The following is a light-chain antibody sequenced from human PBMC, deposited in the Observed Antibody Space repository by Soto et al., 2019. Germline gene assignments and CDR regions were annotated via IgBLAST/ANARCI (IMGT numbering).Light chain of an antibody. CDR1: QSISSW. Sequence: DIGMTQSPSTLSASVGDRVTISCRASQSISSWLAWYQQKPGRAPDLLIFHASSLESGVPSRFSGSGSGTEFTLTISSLQPEDFATYYCQQYNSYSGTFGQGTKVEIK. J-gene: IGKJ1*01. CDR2: HAS. CDR3: QQYNSYSGT. V-gene: IGKV1-5*01.